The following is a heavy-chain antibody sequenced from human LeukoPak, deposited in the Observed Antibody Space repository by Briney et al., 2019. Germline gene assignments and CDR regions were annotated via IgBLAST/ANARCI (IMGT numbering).Heavy chain of an antibody. D-gene: IGHD5-12*01. CDR3: ASRHIVATAFDY. V-gene: IGHV1-18*01. Sequence: ASVKVSCKASGYTFTSYGISWVRQAPGQGLEWMGGISAYNGNTNYAQKLQGRVTMTTDTSTSTAYMELRSLRSDDTAVYYCASRHIVATAFDYWGQGTLVTVSS. CDR2: ISAYNGNT. J-gene: IGHJ4*02. CDR1: GYTFTSYG.